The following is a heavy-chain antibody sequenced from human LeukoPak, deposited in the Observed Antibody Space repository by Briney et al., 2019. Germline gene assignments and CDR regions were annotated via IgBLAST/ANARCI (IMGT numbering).Heavy chain of an antibody. V-gene: IGHV4-4*07. Sequence: SETLSLTCTVSGGSISNYYWSWIRQPAGKGLEWIGRISTSGSTNYNPSLKSRVTMSVDTSKNQSSLKLSSVNAADTAVYYCARDVHGSGTWDWFDPWGQGTLVTVSS. J-gene: IGHJ5*02. CDR3: ARDVHGSGTWDWFDP. CDR1: GGSISNYY. D-gene: IGHD3-10*01. CDR2: ISTSGST.